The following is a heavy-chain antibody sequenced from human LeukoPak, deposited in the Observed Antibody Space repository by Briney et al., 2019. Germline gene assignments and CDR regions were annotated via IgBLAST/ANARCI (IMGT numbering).Heavy chain of an antibody. Sequence: GGSLRLSCAASGFTFSNYEMNWVRQAPGKGLEWVSYISSGGSIIYYADSVKGRFTISRDNGKNSLYLQMNSLRAEDTALYYCARDYYASGSHDYWGQGTLVTVSS. CDR2: ISSGGSII. CDR1: GFTFSNYE. CDR3: ARDYYASGSHDY. D-gene: IGHD3-10*01. V-gene: IGHV3-48*03. J-gene: IGHJ4*02.